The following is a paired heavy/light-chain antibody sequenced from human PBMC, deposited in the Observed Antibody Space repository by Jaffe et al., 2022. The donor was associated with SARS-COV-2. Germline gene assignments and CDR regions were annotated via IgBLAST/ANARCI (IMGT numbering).Heavy chain of an antibody. CDR3: ARLSIVVMAGGMDV. J-gene: IGHJ6*02. CDR1: GFIVSYNY. V-gene: IGHV3-66*02. Sequence: EVQLVESGGGLVQPGGSLRLSCAASGFIVSYNYMTWVRQAPGKGLEWVSLIYSDGNTYYADSVKGRFTISRDNSKNTLYLQMNSLRAEDTAVYYCARLSIVVMAGGMDVWGQGTTVTVAS. CDR2: IYSDGNT. D-gene: IGHD2-8*01.
Light chain of an antibody. V-gene: IGLV2-14*01. CDR1: SSDIGGYNY. CDR2: GVS. Sequence: QSALTQPASVSGSPGQSITISCTGTSSDIGGYNYVSWFQQHPGKAPKLMIYGVSNRPSGVSNRFSGSKSGNAASLTISGLQAEDEADYYCSSYTSSSALGWVFGGGTKLTVL. CDR3: SSYTSSSALGWV. J-gene: IGLJ2*01.